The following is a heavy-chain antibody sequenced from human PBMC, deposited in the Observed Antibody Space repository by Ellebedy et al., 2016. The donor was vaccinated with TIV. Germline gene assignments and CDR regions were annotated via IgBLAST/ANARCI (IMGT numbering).Heavy chain of an antibody. CDR3: ARGSGTLDP. Sequence: SETLSLXXTVSGGSISSYYWSWIRQPPGKGLEWIGYIYYSGSTNYNPSLKSRVTISVDTSKNQFSLKLSSVTPEDTAVYYCARGSGTLDPWGQGTLVTVSS. CDR1: GGSISSYY. V-gene: IGHV4-59*12. J-gene: IGHJ5*02. D-gene: IGHD1-1*01. CDR2: IYYSGST.